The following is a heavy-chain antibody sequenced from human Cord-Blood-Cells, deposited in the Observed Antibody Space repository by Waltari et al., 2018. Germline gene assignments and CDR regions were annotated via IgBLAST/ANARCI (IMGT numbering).Heavy chain of an antibody. V-gene: IGHV3-30*18. CDR3: AKEPTGYSSSWSFDY. J-gene: IGHJ4*02. CDR2: ISYDGSNK. Sequence: QVQRAVSGGGVVQHGRPLRLSCGAVRFAFSGYGLHGVRLDLGKGLEWVAVISYDGSNKYYADSVKGRFTISRDNSKNTLYLQMNSLRAEDTAVYYCAKEPTGYSSSWSFDYWGQGTLVTVSS. CDR1: RFAFSGYG. D-gene: IGHD6-13*01.